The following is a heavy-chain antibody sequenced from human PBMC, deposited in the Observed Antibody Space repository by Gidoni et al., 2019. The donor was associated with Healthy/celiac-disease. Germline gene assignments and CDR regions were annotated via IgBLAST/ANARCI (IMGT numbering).Heavy chain of an antibody. CDR2: INPNSGGT. J-gene: IGHJ6*02. CDR1: GYTFPAYY. Sequence: QVQLVQSGAAVKKPGASVKVSCKASGYTFPAYYMHWVRQAPGQGLEWMGWINPNSGGTNSAQKFQGRVTMTRDTSISTAYMEMSRLTSDDTAVYYCARDIVVVPANYYYDYAMDVWGQGTTVTVSS. CDR3: ARDIVVVPANYYYDYAMDV. D-gene: IGHD2-2*01. V-gene: IGHV1-2*02.